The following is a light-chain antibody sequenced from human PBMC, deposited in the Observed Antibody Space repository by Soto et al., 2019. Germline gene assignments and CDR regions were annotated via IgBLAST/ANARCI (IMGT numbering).Light chain of an antibody. CDR3: HQYNDWPWT. CDR1: QSVGTN. Sequence: EILMTQSPVTLSLSPGETATLSCGASQSVGTNLAWYQQKPGQAPRLLIFASSSRDSGIPARFSGSGSGTEFTLTISSLQSEDFAAYYCHQYNDWPWTFGPGTKVEV. CDR2: ASS. V-gene: IGKV3-15*01. J-gene: IGKJ1*01.